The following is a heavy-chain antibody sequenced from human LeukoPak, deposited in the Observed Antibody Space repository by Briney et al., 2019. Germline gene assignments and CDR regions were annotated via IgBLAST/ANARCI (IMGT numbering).Heavy chain of an antibody. V-gene: IGHV3-30*02. Sequence: PGGSLRLSCAASGFTFSSYGMHWVRQAPGKGLEWVANIKQGGSEKYYADSVKGRFTISRDNSKNTLYLQMNSLRAEDTAVYYCANTGGWDTSDYYYYYMDVWGKGTTVTISS. J-gene: IGHJ6*03. CDR1: GFTFSSYG. D-gene: IGHD5-18*01. CDR2: IKQGGSEK. CDR3: ANTGGWDTSDYYYYYMDV.